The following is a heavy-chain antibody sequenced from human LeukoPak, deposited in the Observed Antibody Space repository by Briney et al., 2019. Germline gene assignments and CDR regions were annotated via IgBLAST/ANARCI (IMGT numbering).Heavy chain of an antibody. D-gene: IGHD2-2*02. CDR2: ICGSGGST. V-gene: IGHV3-23*01. CDR3: AHPRSIVVVVPAAILADAFDI. CDR1: GFTFSSYA. Sequence: GGSLRLSCAASGFTFSSYAMSWVRQAPGKGLEWVSAICGSGGSTYYADSVKGRFTISRDNSKNTLYLQMNSLRAEDTAVYYCAHPRSIVVVVPAAILADAFDIWGQGTMVTVSS. J-gene: IGHJ3*02.